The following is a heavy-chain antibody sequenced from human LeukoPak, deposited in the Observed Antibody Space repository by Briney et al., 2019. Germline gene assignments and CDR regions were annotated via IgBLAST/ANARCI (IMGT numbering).Heavy chain of an antibody. J-gene: IGHJ4*02. Sequence: GGSLRLSCATSGFSFSSYWMHWVRQAPGKGLVWVARIKYDGSSTNYADSVKGRFTISRDNAKKTLYVQMNSLRAEDTAVYYCAKGRIFGVVHTTDYWGQGTLVTVSS. V-gene: IGHV3-74*01. D-gene: IGHD3-3*01. CDR1: GFSFSSYW. CDR3: AKGRIFGVVHTTDY. CDR2: IKYDGSST.